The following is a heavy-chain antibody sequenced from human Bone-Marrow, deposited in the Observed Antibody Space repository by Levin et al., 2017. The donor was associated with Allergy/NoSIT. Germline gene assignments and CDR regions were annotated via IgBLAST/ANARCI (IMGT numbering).Heavy chain of an antibody. J-gene: IGHJ4*02. CDR3: AKDSDRAATYYDDSTGFPSDD. CDR2: ISGTGTTT. CDR1: GFNFNRFA. Sequence: GGSLRLSCSASGFNFNRFAMSWVRRTPGKGLEWISGISGTGTTTSYADSVKGRFTVSRDNSKNTVYLQMNRLRGEDTALYYCAKDSDRAATYYDDSTGFPSDDWGQGTLVTVSA. V-gene: IGHV3-23*01. D-gene: IGHD3-16*01.